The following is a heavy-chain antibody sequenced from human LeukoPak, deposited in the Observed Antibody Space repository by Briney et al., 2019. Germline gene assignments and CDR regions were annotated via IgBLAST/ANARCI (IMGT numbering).Heavy chain of an antibody. Sequence: GESLKISCKISGYILTNNWIGWVRQVPGKGLEWMELIYPGNSDTKYSPSFQGQVTFSVDKSISTAYLHWSSLKASDTAMYYCARFGHTSSLDYWGQGTLVTVSS. CDR3: ARFGHTSSLDY. J-gene: IGHJ4*02. CDR2: IYPGNSDT. V-gene: IGHV5-51*01. CDR1: GYILTNNW. D-gene: IGHD6-13*01.